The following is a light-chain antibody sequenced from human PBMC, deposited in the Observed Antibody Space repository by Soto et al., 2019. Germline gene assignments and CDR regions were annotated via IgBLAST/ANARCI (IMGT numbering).Light chain of an antibody. V-gene: IGKV3D-15*01. CDR3: QQYTSWPLT. CDR1: QNVYNN. J-gene: IGKJ4*01. CDR2: AAS. Sequence: EVVMTQSPATLSVSPGERATLSCRTSQNVYNNLAWYLQKPGQAPRLLISAASTRATGIPARFSGSGSGTEFTLTINSQQSEDFAVYYCQQYTSWPLTFGGGTKVEIK.